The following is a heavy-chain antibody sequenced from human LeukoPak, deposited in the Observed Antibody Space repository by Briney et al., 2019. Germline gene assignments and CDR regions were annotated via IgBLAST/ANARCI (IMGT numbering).Heavy chain of an antibody. CDR3: ARVGTTELGFDY. CDR1: GGSISSYY. D-gene: IGHD4-17*01. V-gene: IGHV4-59*01. CDR2: IYYSGST. J-gene: IGHJ4*02. Sequence: SETLSLTCTVSGGSISSYYWSWIRQPPGKGLEWIGYIYYSGSTNYNPSLKSRVTISVDTSKNQFSLKLSSVTAADTAVYYCARVGTTELGFDYWGQGTLVTVSS.